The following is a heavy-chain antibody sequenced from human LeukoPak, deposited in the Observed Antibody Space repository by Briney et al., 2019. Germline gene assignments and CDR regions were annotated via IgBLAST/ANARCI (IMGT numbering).Heavy chain of an antibody. CDR3: MRHEEEDGYNAKPFDF. CDR2: IYYSGNT. CDR1: GGSISNSNYY. V-gene: IGHV4-39*01. J-gene: IGHJ4*02. Sequence: PSETLSLTCTVSGGSISNSNYYWGWVRQPPGKGLEWIGTIYYSGNTYYNPSLKSRVTISVDTSKNQFSLRLSSVTAADTAVYFCMRHEEEDGYNAKPFDFWRQGTLVTVSS. D-gene: IGHD5-24*01.